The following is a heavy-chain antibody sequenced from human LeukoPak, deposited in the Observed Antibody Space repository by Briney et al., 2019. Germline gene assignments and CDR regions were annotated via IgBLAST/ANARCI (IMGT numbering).Heavy chain of an antibody. J-gene: IGHJ4*02. CDR1: GFTFTDYA. Sequence: PGGSLRLSCVASGFTFTDYAMSWVRQAPGKGLEWVSSIGGDGFNTHYADSVKGRFGISRDTSTNTLYLEMNSLRADDSALYYCAKDNFGLVPYCFDSWGQGTLVTVSS. V-gene: IGHV3-23*01. D-gene: IGHD2-21*01. CDR2: IGGDGFNT. CDR3: AKDNFGLVPYCFDS.